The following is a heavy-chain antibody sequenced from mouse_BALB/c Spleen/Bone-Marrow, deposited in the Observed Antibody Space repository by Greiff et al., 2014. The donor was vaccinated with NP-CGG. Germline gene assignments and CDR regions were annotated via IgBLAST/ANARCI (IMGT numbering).Heavy chain of an antibody. Sequence: VQLQQSGAELVKPRASVKLSCTASGFNIKDTFMHRMKQRPEQGLEWNGRIDPANGITKYDPKFQGKATITTDTSSNTAYLQLSSLTSEDTAVYYCASSGNYEGGAMDYWGQGTSVTVSS. J-gene: IGHJ4*01. CDR2: IDPANGIT. CDR1: GFNIKDTF. V-gene: IGHV14-3*02. CDR3: ASSGNYEGGAMDY. D-gene: IGHD2-1*01.